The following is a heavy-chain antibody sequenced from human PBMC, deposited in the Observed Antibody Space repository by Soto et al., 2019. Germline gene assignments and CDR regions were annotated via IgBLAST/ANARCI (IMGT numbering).Heavy chain of an antibody. CDR3: ARDQERGYSGYGLDY. V-gene: IGHV1-69*13. D-gene: IGHD5-12*01. J-gene: IGHJ4*02. Sequence: SVKVPCKASGGTFSSYAISWVRQAPGQGLEWMGGIIPIFGTANYAQKFQGRVTITADESTSTAYMELSSLRSEDTAVYYCARDQERGYSGYGLDYWGQGTLVTVSS. CDR2: IIPIFGTA. CDR1: GGTFSSYA.